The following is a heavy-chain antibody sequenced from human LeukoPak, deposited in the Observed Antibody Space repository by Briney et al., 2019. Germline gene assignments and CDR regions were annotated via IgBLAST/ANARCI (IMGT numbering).Heavy chain of an antibody. CDR3: ARSLFRFLEWSYRSYYYYYMDV. CDR2: IIPIFGTV. J-gene: IGHJ6*03. D-gene: IGHD3-3*01. CDR1: GYTFTSYY. Sequence: SVKVSCKASGYTFTSYYMNWVRQVPGQGLEWMGGIIPIFGTVNYAQRFQGRVTITADKSTSTAYMELSSLRSEDTAVYYCARSLFRFLEWSYRSYYYYYMDVWGKGTTVTVSS. V-gene: IGHV1-69*06.